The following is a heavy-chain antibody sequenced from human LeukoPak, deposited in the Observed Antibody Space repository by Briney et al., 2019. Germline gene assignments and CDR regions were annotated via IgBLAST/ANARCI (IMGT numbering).Heavy chain of an antibody. CDR3: ARSPRLLHGVDI. CDR2: IYYSGST. CDR1: GCSISSGDYY. J-gene: IGHJ3*02. V-gene: IGHV4-30-4*01. Sequence: PSETLSLSCTVSGCSISSGDYYWSWIRQPPGKGLEWIGYIYYSGSTYYNPSLKRRVTISVDTSKNQFSLKLSSVTAADTAVYYCARSPRLLHGVDIWGQGTMVTVSS. D-gene: IGHD3-22*01.